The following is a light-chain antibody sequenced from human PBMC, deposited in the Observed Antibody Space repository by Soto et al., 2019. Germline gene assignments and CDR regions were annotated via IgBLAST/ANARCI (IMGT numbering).Light chain of an antibody. CDR1: QSVSSN. Sequence: DTAMTQSPVTLSFFPGQRVTLSFGASQSVSSNLAWYQQKPGQAPRLLIFGASTRATGIPDRFSGSGSGTEFTLTISRLQSEDLAVYHCQQYNQWPLTFGQGTKVDIK. J-gene: IGKJ1*01. CDR3: QQYNQWPLT. V-gene: IGKV3-15*01. CDR2: GAS.